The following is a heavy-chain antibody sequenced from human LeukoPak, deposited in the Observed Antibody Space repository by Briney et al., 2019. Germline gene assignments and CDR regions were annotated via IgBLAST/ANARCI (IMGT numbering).Heavy chain of an antibody. Sequence: GRSLRLSCAASGFTFSTYAMHWVRQAPGKGLEWVAVIWYDGSNKYYVDSVKGRFTISRDNSKNTLFLRMNSLRAEDTAVYYCARGLLSLSSGHNYGDYWGQGTLVTVSS. CDR1: GFTFSTYA. J-gene: IGHJ4*02. D-gene: IGHD3-22*01. V-gene: IGHV3-33*01. CDR2: IWYDGSNK. CDR3: ARGLLSLSSGHNYGDY.